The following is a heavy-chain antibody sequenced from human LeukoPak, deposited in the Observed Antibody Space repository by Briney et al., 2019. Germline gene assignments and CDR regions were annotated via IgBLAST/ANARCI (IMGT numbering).Heavy chain of an antibody. CDR3: ARGRGVLLWFGESPTPRGYFDY. CDR2: INHSGST. Sequence: SETLSLTCAVYGVSFSVYYWRCLRQPPGKGLEWIGEINHSGSTNYNPSLKSRVTISVDTSKNQFSLKLSSVTAADTAVYYCARGRGVLLWFGESPTPRGYFDYWGQGTLVTVSS. D-gene: IGHD3-10*01. V-gene: IGHV4-34*01. CDR1: GVSFSVYY. J-gene: IGHJ4*02.